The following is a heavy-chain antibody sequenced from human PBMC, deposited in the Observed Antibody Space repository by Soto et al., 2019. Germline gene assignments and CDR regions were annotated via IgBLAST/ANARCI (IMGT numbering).Heavy chain of an antibody. V-gene: IGHV1-8*01. CDR2: MNPDSGNT. Sequence: QAQLVQSGAEVKKPGASVKVSCKASGYTFINYDINWVRQATGQGLEWVGWMNPDSGNTGYAQNFQGRVTMTGNTSISSVYMELSSLTSEDTAVYYCARRRGSNGWFDLWGQGTLVTVSS. CDR3: ARRRGSNGWFDL. J-gene: IGHJ5*02. CDR1: GYTFINYD. D-gene: IGHD2-8*01.